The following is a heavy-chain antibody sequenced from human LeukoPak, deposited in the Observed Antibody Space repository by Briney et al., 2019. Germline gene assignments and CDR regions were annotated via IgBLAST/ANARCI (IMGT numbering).Heavy chain of an antibody. CDR1: GYSFTSYG. V-gene: IGHV1-18*01. D-gene: IGHD6-13*01. Sequence: GASVKVSCKASGYSFTSYGISWVRQAPGQGLEWMGWISAYNGNTDYAQKVQGRVTMTTDTPTSTAYMEVRSLRYDDTAVYYCIRDAYSSSYYVYWGQGTLVTVSS. J-gene: IGHJ4*02. CDR3: IRDAYSSSYYVY. CDR2: ISAYNGNT.